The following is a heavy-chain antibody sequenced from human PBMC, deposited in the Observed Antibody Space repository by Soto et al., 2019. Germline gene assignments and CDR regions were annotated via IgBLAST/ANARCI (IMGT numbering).Heavy chain of an antibody. CDR3: AMRITGTLDPDYYGMDV. CDR2: IIPIFGTA. CDR1: GGTFSSYA. J-gene: IGHJ6*02. V-gene: IGHV1-69*01. Sequence: QVQLVQSGAEVKKPGSSVKVSCKASGGTFSSYAISWVRQAPGQGLEWMGGIIPIFGTANYAQKFQGRVTITADESPSTAYMELSSLRSEDTAVYYWAMRITGTLDPDYYGMDVWGQGTTVTVSS. D-gene: IGHD1-20*01.